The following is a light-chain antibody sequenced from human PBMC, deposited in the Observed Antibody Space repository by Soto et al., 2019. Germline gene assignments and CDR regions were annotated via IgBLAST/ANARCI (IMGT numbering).Light chain of an antibody. Sequence: IHVTQSPSTLSASVVDRVTITCLAIESVSKYLAWYRQKPGEAPNLLIYDVSTLENGVPSRLSGSGSGKEFALTISSLQTHDFATYYCQQYNSFREMYSFGQGTRLEIK. CDR2: DVS. CDR1: ESVSKY. V-gene: IGKV1-5*01. J-gene: IGKJ2*01. CDR3: QQYNSFREMYS.